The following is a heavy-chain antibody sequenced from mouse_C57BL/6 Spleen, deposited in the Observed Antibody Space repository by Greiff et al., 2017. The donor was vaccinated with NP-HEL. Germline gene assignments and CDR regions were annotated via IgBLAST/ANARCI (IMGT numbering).Heavy chain of an antibody. D-gene: IGHD1-1*01. CDR3: ARAGSSYVPYYFDY. CDR1: GFTFSSYG. V-gene: IGHV5-6*02. J-gene: IGHJ2*01. Sequence: EVKLEESGGDLVKPGGSLKLSCAASGFTFSSYGMSWVRQTPDKRLEWVATISSGGSYTYYPDSVKGRFTISRDNAKNTLYLQMSSLESEDTAMYYCARAGSSYVPYYFDYWGQGTTLTVSS. CDR2: ISSGGSYT.